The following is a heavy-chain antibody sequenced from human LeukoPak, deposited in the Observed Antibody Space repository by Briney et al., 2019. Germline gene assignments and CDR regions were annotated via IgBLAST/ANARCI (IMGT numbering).Heavy chain of an antibody. D-gene: IGHD4-17*01. CDR1: GFTFSSYG. CDR2: ISGSGGST. Sequence: PGRSLRLSCAASGFTFSSYGMSWVRQAPGKGLEWVSAISGSGGSTYYADSVKGRFTISRDNSKNTLYLQMNSLRAEDTAVYYCAKIPYGDYVLDYYYYMDVWGKGTTVTISS. V-gene: IGHV3-23*01. J-gene: IGHJ6*03. CDR3: AKIPYGDYVLDYYYYMDV.